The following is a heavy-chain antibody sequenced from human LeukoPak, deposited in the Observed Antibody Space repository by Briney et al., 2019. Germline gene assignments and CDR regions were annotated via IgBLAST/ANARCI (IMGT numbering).Heavy chain of an antibody. Sequence: SVKVSCKASGGTFSSYAISWVRQAPGQGLEWMGGIIAIFGTANYAQKFQGRVTITADESTSTAYMELSSLRSEDTAEYYCARDPPGEAPDYWGQGTLVTVSS. CDR2: IIAIFGTA. D-gene: IGHD2-21*01. CDR3: ARDPPGEAPDY. V-gene: IGHV1-69*01. J-gene: IGHJ4*02. CDR1: GGTFSSYA.